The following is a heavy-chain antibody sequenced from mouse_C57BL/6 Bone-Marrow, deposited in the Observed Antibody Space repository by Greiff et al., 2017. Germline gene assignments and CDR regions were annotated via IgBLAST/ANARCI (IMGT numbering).Heavy chain of an antibody. D-gene: IGHD2-4*01. CDR1: GFTFNTYA. CDR2: IRSKSSNYAS. Sequence: EVQLVESGGGLVQPKGSLKLSCAASGFTFNTYAMHWVRQAPGKGMEWVARIRSKSSNYASYYAVSVKDRFTISRDDSQTMLYLQMNNLKTEDTAMYYCVRDEGHYDYDWYFDVWGTGTTVTVSS. V-gene: IGHV10-3*01. J-gene: IGHJ1*03. CDR3: VRDEGHYDYDWYFDV.